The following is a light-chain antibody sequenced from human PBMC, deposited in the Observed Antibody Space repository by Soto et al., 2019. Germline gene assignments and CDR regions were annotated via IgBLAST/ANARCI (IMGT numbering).Light chain of an antibody. Sequence: DIVMTQSPLSLPVTPGEPASISCRSSQSLLQSHGNNYLDWYVQKPGQSPQLLIYWGSNRASGVTDRCGGSVSGTYFTLKISRVEAEDVGVYYCMQGQQTPLTFGQGTRLEIK. CDR1: QSLLQSHGNNY. V-gene: IGKV2-28*01. CDR3: MQGQQTPLT. J-gene: IGKJ5*01. CDR2: WGS.